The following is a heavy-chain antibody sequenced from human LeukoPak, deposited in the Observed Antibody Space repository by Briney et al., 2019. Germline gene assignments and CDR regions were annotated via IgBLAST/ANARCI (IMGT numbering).Heavy chain of an antibody. D-gene: IGHD5-18*01. J-gene: IGHJ4*02. CDR2: ISCSSTYM. Sequence: PRGSLTLSCAASEFTFSSYTMNWVRQAPGKGLEWVSSISCSSTYMYYADSVKGRFTISRDNAKNSLYLQMNSLRDEDTAVYYCARAGYRYGPRGFDYWGQGTVITVSS. CDR3: ARAGYRYGPRGFDY. CDR1: EFTFSSYT. V-gene: IGHV3-21*01.